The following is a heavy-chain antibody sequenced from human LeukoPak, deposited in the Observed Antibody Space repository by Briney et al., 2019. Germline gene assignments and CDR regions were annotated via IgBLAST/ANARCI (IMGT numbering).Heavy chain of an antibody. CDR2: ISSSSNYI. D-gene: IGHD1-26*01. J-gene: IGHJ4*02. CDR3: ARGSGVGATSYYFDY. CDR1: GFTFSSYN. V-gene: IGHV3-21*01. Sequence: GGSLRLSCAASGFTFSSYNINWVRQAPGKGLEWVSFISSSSNYIYYADSVKGRFAISRDNSKNTLYLQMNSLRAEDTAVYYCARGSGVGATSYYFDYWGQGTLVTVSS.